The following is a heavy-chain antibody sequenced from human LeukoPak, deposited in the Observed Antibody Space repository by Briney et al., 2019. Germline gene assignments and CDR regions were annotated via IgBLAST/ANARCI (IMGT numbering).Heavy chain of an antibody. J-gene: IGHJ5*02. D-gene: IGHD3-22*01. CDR3: AKINSGYYYDSSPNWFDP. CDR1: GFTFSSYA. V-gene: IGHV4-34*08. Sequence: GSLRLSCAASGFTFSSYAMSWVRQPPGKGLEWIAEINHSGSTNYNPSLKSRVTISVDTSNNRFSLKLSSVTAADTAVYYCAKINSGYYYDSSPNWFDPWGQGTLVTVTS. CDR2: INHSGST.